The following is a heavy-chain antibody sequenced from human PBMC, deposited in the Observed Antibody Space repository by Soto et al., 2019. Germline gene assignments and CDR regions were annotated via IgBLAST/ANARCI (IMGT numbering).Heavy chain of an antibody. CDR2: ISWNSGSI. V-gene: IGHV3-9*01. J-gene: IGHJ3*02. Sequence: EVQLVESGGGLVQPGRSLRLSCAASGFTFDDYAMHWVRQAPGKGLEWVAGISWNSGSIGYADSVKGRFTISRDNAKNSLYLQMNSLRAEDTALYYCAKDAFYGDLDAFDIWGQGTMVTVSS. CDR3: AKDAFYGDLDAFDI. CDR1: GFTFDDYA. D-gene: IGHD4-17*01.